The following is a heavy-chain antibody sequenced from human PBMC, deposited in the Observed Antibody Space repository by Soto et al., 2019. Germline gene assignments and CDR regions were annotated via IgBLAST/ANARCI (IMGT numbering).Heavy chain of an antibody. CDR1: GYTFPSST. D-gene: IGHD4-17*01. J-gene: IGHJ4*02. Sequence: QVQLVQSGAEVKKPGASVKVSCKASGYTFPSSTISWLRQAPGQGLEWMGWIKAYSGNTNYAQKLQGRVTMTTDTSTNTAYMELGSLTSGDTAMYYCAIADYGDDDYWGQGTLVTVSS. V-gene: IGHV1-18*01. CDR3: AIADYGDDDY. CDR2: IKAYSGNT.